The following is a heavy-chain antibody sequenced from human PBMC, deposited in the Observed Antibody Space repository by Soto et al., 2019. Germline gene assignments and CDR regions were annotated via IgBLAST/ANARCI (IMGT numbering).Heavy chain of an antibody. CDR3: AAVPYSSSYYFDY. V-gene: IGHV1-58*01. Sequence: SVKVSCKASGFTFTSSAVQWVGQARGQRLEWIGWIVVGSGNTNYAQKFQERVTITRDMSTSTAYMELSSLRSEDTAVYYRAAVPYSSSYYFDYWGQGTLVTVSS. D-gene: IGHD6-6*01. CDR1: GFTFTSSA. CDR2: IVVGSGNT. J-gene: IGHJ4*02.